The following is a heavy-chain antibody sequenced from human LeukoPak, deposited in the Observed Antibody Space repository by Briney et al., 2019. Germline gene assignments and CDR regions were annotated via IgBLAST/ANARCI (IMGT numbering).Heavy chain of an antibody. CDR2: ISAYNGNT. CDR3: AIAAAGTEVLF. Sequence: GASVKVSCKASGYTFTSYGISWVRQAPGQGLEWMGWISAYNGNTNYAQKLQGRVTMTTDTSTSTAYMELRSLRSDDTAVYYRAIAAAGTEVLFWGQGTLVTVSS. D-gene: IGHD6-13*01. J-gene: IGHJ4*02. V-gene: IGHV1-18*01. CDR1: GYTFTSYG.